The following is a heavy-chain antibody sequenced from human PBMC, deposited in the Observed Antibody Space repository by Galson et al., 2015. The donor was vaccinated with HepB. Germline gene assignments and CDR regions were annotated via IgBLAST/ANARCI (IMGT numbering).Heavy chain of an antibody. CDR2: IYYTGSA. V-gene: IGHV4-39*01. CDR1: GGSISSGSYY. Sequence: ETLSLTCTVSGGSISSGSYYWGWIRQPPGKGLEWIGSIYYTGSAYYNPSLKSRVTLSIDTSKNQFSLRLSAVTAADTAVYYCASLVGASPGYYWGQGTLVTVSS. CDR3: ASLVGASPGYY. D-gene: IGHD1-26*01. J-gene: IGHJ4*02.